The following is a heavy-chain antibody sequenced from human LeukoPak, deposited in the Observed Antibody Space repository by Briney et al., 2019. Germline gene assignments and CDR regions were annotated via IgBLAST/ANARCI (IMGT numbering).Heavy chain of an antibody. J-gene: IGHJ5*02. D-gene: IGHD3-3*01. Sequence: GGSLRLSCAASGFTFSSYAMHWVRQAPGKGLEWVAVISYDGSNKYYADSVKGRFTISRGNAKNSLYLQMNSLRAEDTAVYYCARADYDFWSGLEWFDPWGQGTLVTVSS. CDR3: ARADYDFWSGLEWFDP. V-gene: IGHV3-30-3*01. CDR1: GFTFSSYA. CDR2: ISYDGSNK.